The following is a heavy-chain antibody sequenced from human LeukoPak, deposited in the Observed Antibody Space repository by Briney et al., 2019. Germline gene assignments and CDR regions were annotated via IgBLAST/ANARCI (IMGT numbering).Heavy chain of an antibody. V-gene: IGHV3-23*01. D-gene: IGHD3-22*01. J-gene: IGHJ4*02. Sequence: GGSLRLSCAASGFTFSSYAMSWVRQAPGKGLEGVSAISGSGGSTYYADSVKGRFTISRDNSKNTLYLQMNSLRAEDTAVYYCAKDGGSSGRYYFDYWGQGTLVTVSS. CDR3: AKDGGSSGRYYFDY. CDR1: GFTFSSYA. CDR2: ISGSGGST.